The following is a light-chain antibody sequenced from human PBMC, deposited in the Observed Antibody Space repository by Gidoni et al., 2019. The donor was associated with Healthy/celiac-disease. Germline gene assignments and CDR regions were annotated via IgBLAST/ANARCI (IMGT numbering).Light chain of an antibody. CDR3: QQSYSTPLT. CDR1: QSISSS. J-gene: IGKJ4*01. Sequence: DIQMTQSPASLSASVGDRVTITCRESQSISSSLNWYQQKPGNAPKLLIYAASSLQSGVPSRFSGSGSGTDFTLTISSLQPEDFATYYCQQSYSTPLTFXGXTKVEIK. V-gene: IGKV1-39*01. CDR2: AAS.